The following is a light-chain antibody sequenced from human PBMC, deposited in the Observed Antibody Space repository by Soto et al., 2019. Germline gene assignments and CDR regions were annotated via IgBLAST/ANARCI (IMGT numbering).Light chain of an antibody. V-gene: IGKV1-5*01. CDR1: QSISSY. CDR3: QQYNSYST. CDR2: DAS. J-gene: IGKJ1*01. Sequence: DIQMTQSPSSLSASVGDRVTITCRASQSISSYLNWYQQKRGKAPKLLIYDASSLESGVPSRFSGSGSGTEFTLTFSSLQPDDFATYYCQQYNSYSTFGQGTKVDIK.